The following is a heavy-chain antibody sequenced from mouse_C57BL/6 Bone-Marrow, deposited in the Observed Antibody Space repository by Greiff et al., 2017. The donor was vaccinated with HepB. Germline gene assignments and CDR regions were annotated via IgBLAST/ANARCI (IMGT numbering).Heavy chain of an antibody. CDR3: ASSGSSYAMDY. CDR2: ISSGSSTI. CDR1: GFTFSDYG. V-gene: IGHV5-17*01. J-gene: IGHJ4*01. Sequence: EVKVVESGGGLVKPGGSLKLSCAASGFTFSDYGMHWVRQAPEKGLEWVAYISSGSSTIYYADTVKGRFTISRDNAKNTLFLQMTSLRSEDTAMYYCASSGSSYAMDYWGQGTSVTVS. D-gene: IGHD1-1*01.